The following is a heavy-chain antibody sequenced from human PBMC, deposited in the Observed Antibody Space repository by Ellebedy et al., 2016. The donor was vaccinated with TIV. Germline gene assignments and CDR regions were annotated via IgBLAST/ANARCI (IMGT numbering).Heavy chain of an antibody. Sequence: GESLKISCAVSGFTFTSYWMHWVRQAPGQGLVWVSRINTDGSSTTYADSVKGRFTISRDNAKNTLYLQMNRLRAEYTAVYYCARAYGGYNPLDYWGQGTLVTVSS. CDR2: INTDGSST. CDR3: ARAYGGYNPLDY. CDR1: GFTFTSYW. D-gene: IGHD5-12*01. J-gene: IGHJ4*02. V-gene: IGHV3-74*01.